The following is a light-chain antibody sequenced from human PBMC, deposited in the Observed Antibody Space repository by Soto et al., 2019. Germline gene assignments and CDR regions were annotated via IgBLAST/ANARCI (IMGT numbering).Light chain of an antibody. V-gene: IGKV1-39*01. CDR3: QQSYTPQIT. J-gene: IGKJ4*01. CDR1: ETITSY. CDR2: LAS. Sequence: DIQMTQSPSSLSASVGDRITITCRASETITSYLHWFQQIPGKAPRLLIFLASNLQRGVPSRFSGSGSGTNFTLTISGLQPEDFAIYFCQQSYTPQITFGGGTKVDIK.